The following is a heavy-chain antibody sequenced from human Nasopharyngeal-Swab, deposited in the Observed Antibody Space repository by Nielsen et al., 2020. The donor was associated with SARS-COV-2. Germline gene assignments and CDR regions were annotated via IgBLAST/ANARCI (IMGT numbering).Heavy chain of an antibody. Sequence: WIRQPPGKGLEWIGEINHSGSTNYHPSLKSRVTISVDTSKNQFSLKLSSVTAADTAVYYCARGQGPRHYYDSSGYYYDVLGRGYYFDYWGQGTLVTVSS. CDR2: INHSGST. V-gene: IGHV4-34*01. J-gene: IGHJ4*02. CDR3: ARGQGPRHYYDSSGYYYDVLGRGYYFDY. D-gene: IGHD3-22*01.